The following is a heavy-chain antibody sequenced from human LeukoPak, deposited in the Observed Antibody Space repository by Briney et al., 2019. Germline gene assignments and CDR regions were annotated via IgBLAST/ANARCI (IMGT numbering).Heavy chain of an antibody. Sequence: GASVKVSCKASGYTFNRYGISWVRQAPGQGLEWLGWISAYNDKTKYAQKVQDRVTMTTDTFTRTAYMELWSLRSDDTAVYYCVRDRYFEWLSPQDTFDLWGQGTLVTVSS. CDR3: VRDRYFEWLSPQDTFDL. J-gene: IGHJ4*02. D-gene: IGHD3-9*01. CDR1: GYTFNRYG. CDR2: ISAYNDKT. V-gene: IGHV1-18*01.